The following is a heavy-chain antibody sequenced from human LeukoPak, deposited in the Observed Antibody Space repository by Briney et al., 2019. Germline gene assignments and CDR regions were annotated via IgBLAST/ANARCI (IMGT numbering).Heavy chain of an antibody. Sequence: ASVKVSCKASGYTFSTYGISWVRQAPGQGLEWMGWISAYKGNTYYAQKLQGRVTMTTDTSTSTAYMELRSLISDDTAIYYCARDLYYYGSGSYYDVFDVWGQGTMVTVSS. V-gene: IGHV1-18*01. J-gene: IGHJ3*01. D-gene: IGHD3-10*01. CDR2: ISAYKGNT. CDR1: GYTFSTYG. CDR3: ARDLYYYGSGSYYDVFDV.